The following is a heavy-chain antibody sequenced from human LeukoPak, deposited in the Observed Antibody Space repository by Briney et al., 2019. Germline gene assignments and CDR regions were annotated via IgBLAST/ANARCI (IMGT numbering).Heavy chain of an antibody. Sequence: GGSLRLSCAASGFTFSSYWMAWVRQAPGQGLEWVAVIWYDGSNKYYADCGKGRFTISRDNSKNTLYLQMNSLRAEDTAVYYCARESARWLRFYYFDYWGQGTLVTVSS. CDR3: ARESARWLRFYYFDY. J-gene: IGHJ4*02. CDR1: GFTFSSYW. D-gene: IGHD5-12*01. CDR2: IWYDGSNK. V-gene: IGHV3-33*08.